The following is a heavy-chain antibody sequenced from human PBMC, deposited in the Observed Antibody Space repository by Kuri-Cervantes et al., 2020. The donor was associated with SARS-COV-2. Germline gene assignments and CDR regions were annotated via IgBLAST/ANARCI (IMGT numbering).Heavy chain of an antibody. V-gene: IGHV4-34*01. Sequence: ESLRLSCAVYGGPFSGYYWSWIRQPPGKGLEWIGEINHSGSTNYNPSLRSRVTISVDTSKNQFSLKLSSVTAADTAVYYCARTNRGRYYYYYGMDVWGQGTTVTVSS. D-gene: IGHD3-10*01. CDR2: INHSGST. CDR3: ARTNRGRYYYYYGMDV. CDR1: GGPFSGYY. J-gene: IGHJ6*02.